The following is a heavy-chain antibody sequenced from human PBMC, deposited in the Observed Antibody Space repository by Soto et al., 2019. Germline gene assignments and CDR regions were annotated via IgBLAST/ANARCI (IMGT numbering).Heavy chain of an antibody. V-gene: IGHV1-3*01. CDR3: ARGPGGPDGPGDY. CDR1: GYTFTSYA. Sequence: QVQLVQSGAEVKKPGASVKVSCKASGYTFTSYAMHWVRQAPGQGLEWMGWINAVNGNTKYSQKFQGRVTITRDTSASTAYMELSSLRSEDTAVYYCARGPGGPDGPGDYWGQGTLVTVSS. D-gene: IGHD2-15*01. J-gene: IGHJ4*02. CDR2: INAVNGNT.